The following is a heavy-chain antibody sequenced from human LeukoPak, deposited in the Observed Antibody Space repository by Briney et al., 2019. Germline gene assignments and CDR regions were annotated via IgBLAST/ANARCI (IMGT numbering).Heavy chain of an antibody. Sequence: GGSLRLSCAAFGFTVSANYTSWVRQAPGKGLEWVSIIYSDGRTLYADSVKGRFTISRDNSKDTVYLQMNSLRAEDTAVYYCARSGEFDFWSGYYYWGRGTLVTVSS. D-gene: IGHD3-3*01. CDR1: GFTVSANY. J-gene: IGHJ4*02. CDR3: ARSGEFDFWSGYYY. CDR2: IYSDGRT. V-gene: IGHV3-53*01.